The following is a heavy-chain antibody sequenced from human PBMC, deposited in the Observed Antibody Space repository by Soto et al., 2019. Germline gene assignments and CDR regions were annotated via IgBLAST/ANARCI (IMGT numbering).Heavy chain of an antibody. CDR3: ARPLWRDDYNWGYFDL. D-gene: IGHD4-4*01. CDR2: ISYDGSNK. J-gene: IGHJ2*01. CDR1: GFTFSSYA. V-gene: IGHV3-30-3*01. Sequence: QVQLVESGGGVVQPGRSLRLSCAASGFTFSSYAMHWVRQAPGKGLEWVAVISYDGSNKFYADSVKGRFIMSRDNSKNTLYLQMNSLRAEDMAVYYCARPLWRDDYNWGYFDLWGRGTLVTVSS.